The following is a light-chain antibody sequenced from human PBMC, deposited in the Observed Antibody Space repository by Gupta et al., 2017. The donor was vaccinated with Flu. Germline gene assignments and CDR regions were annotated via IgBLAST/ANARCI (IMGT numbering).Light chain of an antibody. J-gene: IGLJ2*01. V-gene: IGLV10-54*04. Sequence: TATLTCSGNRNNVGNEGVAWLQQHQGHPPKLLSFRNNRRPSGISERFSALRSGNTASLTITSVQAEDEADYYCSAWDRSLNEWVFGGGTKLTVL. CDR3: SAWDRSLNEWV. CDR2: RNN. CDR1: RNNVGNEG.